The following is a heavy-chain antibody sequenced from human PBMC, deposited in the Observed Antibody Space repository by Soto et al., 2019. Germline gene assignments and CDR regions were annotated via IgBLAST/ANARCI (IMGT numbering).Heavy chain of an antibody. CDR1: GFTVSIYG. V-gene: IGHV3-33*01. CDR2: VWYDGSNQ. D-gene: IGHD5-18*01. CDR3: ARDFRALSSGSPYFES. Sequence: EGALRPSCAPFGFTVSIYGMELVRQAPGQELEGVAVVWYDGSNQYYADSVNGRFTISRDNSKNRCYLQMMCLTGEDTAIYHCARDFRALSSGSPYFESWGQGT. J-gene: IGHJ4*02.